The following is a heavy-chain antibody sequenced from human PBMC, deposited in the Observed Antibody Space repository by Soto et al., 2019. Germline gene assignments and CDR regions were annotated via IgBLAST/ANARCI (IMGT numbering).Heavy chain of an antibody. CDR3: AHRDRASGGLFDY. D-gene: IGHD3-10*01. CDR1: GFSLTTEGVA. J-gene: IGHJ4*02. V-gene: IGHV2-5*02. Sequence: QITLKESGPTLVKPTETLTLTCTFSGFSLTTEGVAVGWIRQPPGKALEWLSVIYWDYDKLSSPSLRSRLTITKDTSKNQVVLIMTNMDPVDTATYYCAHRDRASGGLFDYWGQGTLVTVSS. CDR2: IYWDYDK.